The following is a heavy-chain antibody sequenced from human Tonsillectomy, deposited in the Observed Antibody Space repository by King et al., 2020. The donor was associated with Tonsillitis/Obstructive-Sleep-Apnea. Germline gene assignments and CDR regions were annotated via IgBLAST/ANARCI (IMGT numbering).Heavy chain of an antibody. Sequence: VQLVESGGGVVQPGRSLRLSCAASGFTCSSYGMHWVRQAPGKGLEWVAVIWYEGSNKYYSVSVKGRFTIARDNSKNTPYLQRNSLRAEDTAVYYCAGDFPSRIAAALEAFDIWGQGTMVTVSS. CDR1: GFTCSSYG. J-gene: IGHJ3*02. CDR3: AGDFPSRIAAALEAFDI. D-gene: IGHD6-13*01. V-gene: IGHV3-33*01. CDR2: IWYEGSNK.